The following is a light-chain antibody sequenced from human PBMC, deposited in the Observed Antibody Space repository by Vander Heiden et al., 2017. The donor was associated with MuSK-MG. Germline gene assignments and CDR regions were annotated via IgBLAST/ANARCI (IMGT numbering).Light chain of an antibody. J-gene: IGLJ3*02. Sequence: CELTQQPSISVSPGQTATIPCTVEKLGDKYASWYHQSPGQSPLFVMYQDNKRPSGIAERFSCSKSGNTATITSCGAQSVAEGDYQCQHWVRKSVMFGGGTKLTVL. CDR1: KLGDKY. CDR3: QHWVRKSVM. CDR2: QDN. V-gene: IGLV3-1*01.